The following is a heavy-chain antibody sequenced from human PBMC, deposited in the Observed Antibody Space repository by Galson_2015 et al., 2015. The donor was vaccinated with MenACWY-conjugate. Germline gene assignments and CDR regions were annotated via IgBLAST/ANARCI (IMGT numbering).Heavy chain of an antibody. D-gene: IGHD2/OR15-2a*01. J-gene: IGHJ4*02. Sequence: SVKVSCKASGYTFTSYAMHWVRQAPGQRLEWMGWINAGNGNTKYSQKFKGRVTITRDTSASTAYMEMSSLGSEDTAVYYCVVNSYGSWGQGTLVTVSS. V-gene: IGHV1-3*01. CDR3: VVNSYGS. CDR1: GYTFTSYA. CDR2: INAGNGNT.